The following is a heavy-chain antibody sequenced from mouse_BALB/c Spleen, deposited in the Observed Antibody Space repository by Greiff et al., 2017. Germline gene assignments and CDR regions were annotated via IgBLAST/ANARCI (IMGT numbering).Heavy chain of an antibody. CDR3: ARGGAVRAMDY. CDR1: GYTFTSYD. J-gene: IGHJ4*01. V-gene: IGHV1S56*01. CDR2: IYPGDGST. Sequence: QVQLQQSGPELVKPGASVKISCKASGYTFTSYDINWVKQRPGQGLEWIGWIYPGDGSTKYNEKFKGKATLTADKSSSTAYMQLSSLTSENSAVYFCARGGAVRAMDYWGQGTSVTVSS.